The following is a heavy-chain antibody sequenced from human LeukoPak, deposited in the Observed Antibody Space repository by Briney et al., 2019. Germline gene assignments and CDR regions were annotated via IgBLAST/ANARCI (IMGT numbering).Heavy chain of an antibody. CDR3: ARQRPDIVVGRGYYYYYMDV. V-gene: IGHV4-59*08. CDR1: GGSLSNYY. D-gene: IGHD5-12*01. J-gene: IGHJ6*03. Sequence: SETLSLTCTDSGGSLSNYYWSWIRQPLGKGLEWVGYIYYSGSTNYNPSIKSRVTISVDTSKNQFSPKLSSVIAADTAVYYCARQRPDIVVGRGYYYYYMDVWGKGTTVTVSS. CDR2: IYYSGST.